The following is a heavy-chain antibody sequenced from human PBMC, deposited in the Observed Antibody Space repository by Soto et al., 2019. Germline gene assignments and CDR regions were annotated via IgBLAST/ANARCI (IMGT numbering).Heavy chain of an antibody. V-gene: IGHV4-39*01. CDR3: ARRYGWLYFDY. CDR1: GDSISSSNYF. Sequence: PSETLSLTCTVSGDSISSSNYFWGWIRQPPGEGLEWIGTIFYSGSTYYNPSLKSRVTISVDTSKNQFSLKLTSVTAADTALYYYARRYGWLYFDYWGQGSLVTVSS. J-gene: IGHJ4*02. CDR2: IFYSGST. D-gene: IGHD3-10*01.